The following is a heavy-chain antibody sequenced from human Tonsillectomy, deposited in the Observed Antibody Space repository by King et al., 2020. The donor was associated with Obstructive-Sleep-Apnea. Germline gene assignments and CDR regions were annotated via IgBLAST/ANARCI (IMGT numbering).Heavy chain of an antibody. Sequence: VQLVESGGGVVQTWGALRLSCAASGFSFSSYAMTWGRQAPGKGLEWGSAIGGRAGSAYYSDSGKCRFPVSRDNSKKTLLLQMNSLIAEDTAVYYCAKELTYYYGPGSYWPDNWGQGALVTVSS. CDR3: AKELTYYYGPGSYWPDN. J-gene: IGHJ4*02. CDR2: IGGRAGSA. D-gene: IGHD3-10*01. V-gene: IGHV3-23*04. CDR1: GFSFSSYA.